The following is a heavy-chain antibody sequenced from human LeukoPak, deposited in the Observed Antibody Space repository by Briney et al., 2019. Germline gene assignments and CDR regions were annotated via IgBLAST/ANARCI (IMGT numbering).Heavy chain of an antibody. CDR1: GGSISSGGYY. J-gene: IGHJ4*02. V-gene: IGHV4-31*03. Sequence: SQTLSLTCTVSGGSISSGGYYWSWIRQHPGKGLEWIGYIYYSGSTYYNPSLKSRVTISVDTSKNRFSLKLSSVTAADTAVYYCARGNYDILTGYRYYFDYWGQGTLVTVSS. CDR3: ARGNYDILTGYRYYFDY. CDR2: IYYSGST. D-gene: IGHD3-9*01.